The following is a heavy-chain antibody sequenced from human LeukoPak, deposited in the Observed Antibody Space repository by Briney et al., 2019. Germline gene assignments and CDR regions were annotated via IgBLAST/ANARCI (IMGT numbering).Heavy chain of an antibody. CDR2: IRQDGSGK. CDR1: GLTFSSYW. V-gene: IGHV3-7*01. CDR3: ARDYFPSGSLDY. Sequence: GGSLRLSCAASGLTFSSYWMNWVRQAPGKGLEWLANIRQDGSGKYYVDSVKGRFTISRDNAENSLYLQMDSLRAEDTAVYYCARDYFPSGSLDYWGQGTLVTVSA. D-gene: IGHD3-10*01. J-gene: IGHJ4*02.